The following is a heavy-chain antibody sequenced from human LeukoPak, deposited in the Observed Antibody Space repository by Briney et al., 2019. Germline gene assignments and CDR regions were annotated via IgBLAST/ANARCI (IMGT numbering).Heavy chain of an antibody. CDR2: MNPNSGNT. CDR1: GYTFTSYD. D-gene: IGHD3-10*01. CDR3: AMNYYGSGSYAQPYDYSGRAV. Sequence: ASVKVSCKASGYTFTSYDINWVRQATGQGLEWMGWMNPNSGNTGYAQKFQGRVTMTRNTSISTAYMELSSLRSEDTAVYYCAMNYYGSGSYAQPYDYSGRAVWGQGTTVTVSS. V-gene: IGHV1-8*01. J-gene: IGHJ6*01.